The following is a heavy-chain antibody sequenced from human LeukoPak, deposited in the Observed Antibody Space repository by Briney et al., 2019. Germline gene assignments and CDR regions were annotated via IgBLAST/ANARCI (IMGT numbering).Heavy chain of an antibody. CDR2: IYTSGST. Sequence: SETLSLTCTVSDDSITIYYWTWIRQPAGKGLEWIGRIYTSGSTNYNPSLKSRVTMSVDTSKNQFSLKLSSVTAADTAVYYCASRKYSSGWYGPLVYWGQGTLVTVSS. V-gene: IGHV4-4*07. CDR1: DDSITIYY. D-gene: IGHD6-19*01. J-gene: IGHJ4*02. CDR3: ASRKYSSGWYGPLVY.